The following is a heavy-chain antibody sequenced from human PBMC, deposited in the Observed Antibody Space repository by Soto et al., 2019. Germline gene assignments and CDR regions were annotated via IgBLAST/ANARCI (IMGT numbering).Heavy chain of an antibody. D-gene: IGHD4-17*01. J-gene: IGHJ1*01. CDR2: IYSGGST. CDR1: EFTVRSNY. V-gene: IGHV3-66*01. Sequence: GGSLRLSGAAAEFTVRSNYMNWDRQAPGKGLERVSVIYSGGSTYYADSVKGRFTISRDNSKNTLYLQMNSLRAEDTAVYYCARDFVHGDHPEYFQHWGQGTLVTVSS. CDR3: ARDFVHGDHPEYFQH.